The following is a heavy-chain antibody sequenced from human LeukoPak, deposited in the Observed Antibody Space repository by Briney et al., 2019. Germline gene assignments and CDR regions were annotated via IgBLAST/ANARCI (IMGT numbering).Heavy chain of an antibody. J-gene: IGHJ4*02. CDR1: GFIFTNYW. D-gene: IGHD1-26*01. CDR3: ARGGYSGSYYRFD. V-gene: IGHV3-74*01. Sequence: GGSLRLSCVSSGFIFTNYWMHWVRQVPGKGPVWVGRIDKEGSAAFYAESVKGRFTISRDNVKSTVYLQMNGLTAEDTAVYHCARGGYSGSYYRFDWGQGTLVTVSS. CDR2: IDKEGSAA.